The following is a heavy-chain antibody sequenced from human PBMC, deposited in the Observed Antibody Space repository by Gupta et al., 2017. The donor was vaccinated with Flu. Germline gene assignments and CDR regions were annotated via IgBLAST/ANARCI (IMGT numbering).Heavy chain of an antibody. J-gene: IGHJ4*02. Sequence: EVQLVEPGGGLVKPGASLRLSCAVSGLPFTNAWITWVRQVRGRGRELVGHITSKSDGETTDYAAPVKDRFTISRDDSKNLVYLQMNNLKIEDTAVYYCATPPGFYDTAPLDYWGQGTLVTVSS. D-gene: IGHD3-22*01. CDR1: GLPFTNAW. V-gene: IGHV3-15*01. CDR3: ATPPGFYDTAPLDY. CDR2: ITSKSDGETT.